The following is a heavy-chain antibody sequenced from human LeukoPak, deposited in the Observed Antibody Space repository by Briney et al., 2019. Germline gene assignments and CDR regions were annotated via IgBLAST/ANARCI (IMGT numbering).Heavy chain of an antibody. CDR1: GFMFSNNA. Sequence: GGSLRLSCAASGFMFSNNAMSWVRQAPGKGLEWVSAISGNGYTYYADSVKGRFTISRDNSKNTLYLQMNSLRAEDTAVYYCAKGYSSSWFDYWGQGTLVTVSS. J-gene: IGHJ4*02. D-gene: IGHD6-13*01. CDR2: ISGNGYT. V-gene: IGHV3-23*01. CDR3: AKGYSSSWFDY.